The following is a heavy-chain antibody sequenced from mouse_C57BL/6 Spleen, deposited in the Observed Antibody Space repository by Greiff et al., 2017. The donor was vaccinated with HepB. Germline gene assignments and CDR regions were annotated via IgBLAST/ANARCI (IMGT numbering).Heavy chain of an antibody. CDR2: IWSGGST. D-gene: IGHD2-4*01. V-gene: IGHV2-2*01. Sequence: QVQLKESGPGLVQPSQSLSITCTVSGFSLTSYGVHWVRQSPGKGLEWLGVIWSGGSTDYNAAFISRLSISKDNSKSQVFFKMNSLQADDTAIYYCARKGDYDYDVDYFDYWGQGTTLTVSS. CDR1: GFSLTSYG. CDR3: ARKGDYDYDVDYFDY. J-gene: IGHJ2*01.